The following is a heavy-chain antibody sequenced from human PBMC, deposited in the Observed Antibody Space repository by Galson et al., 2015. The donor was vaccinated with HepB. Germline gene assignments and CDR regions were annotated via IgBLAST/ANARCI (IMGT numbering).Heavy chain of an antibody. D-gene: IGHD6-13*01. J-gene: IGHJ6*02. Sequence: SLRLSCAASGFTFSSYAMNWVRQAPGKGLEWVSVISGSVGSTYYADSEKGRFTISRDSSKDTLFLQMNSLRVDDTAVYYCAKGRGRSSSWSSYYGMDVWGQGTTVTVSS. CDR2: ISGSVGST. CDR1: GFTFSSYA. CDR3: AKGRGRSSSWSSYYGMDV. V-gene: IGHV3-23*01.